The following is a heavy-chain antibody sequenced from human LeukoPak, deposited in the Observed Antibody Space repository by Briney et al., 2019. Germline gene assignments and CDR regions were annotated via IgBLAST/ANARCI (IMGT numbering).Heavy chain of an antibody. Sequence: GESLKISCKGSGYSFTSYWISWVRQMPGKGLEWMGRIDPSDSYTNYSPSSQGHVTISADKSISTAYLQWSSLKASDTAMYYCARAMYCSGGSCFHDAFDIWGQGTMVTVSS. J-gene: IGHJ3*02. CDR2: IDPSDSYT. CDR3: ARAMYCSGGSCFHDAFDI. CDR1: GYSFTSYW. D-gene: IGHD2-15*01. V-gene: IGHV5-10-1*01.